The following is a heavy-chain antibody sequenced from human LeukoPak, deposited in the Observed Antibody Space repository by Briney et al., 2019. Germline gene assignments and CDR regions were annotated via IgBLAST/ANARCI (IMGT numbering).Heavy chain of an antibody. V-gene: IGHV3-30-3*01. CDR1: GFTFSSYA. CDR2: ISYDGSNK. D-gene: IGHD3-22*01. J-gene: IGHJ4*02. Sequence: GRSLRLSCATSGFTFSSYAMHWVRQAPGKGLEWVAVISYDGSNKYYADSVKGRFTISRDNSKNTLYLQMNSLRAEDTAVYYCASAYSSGYYYINYWGQGTLVTVSS. CDR3: ASAYSSGYYYINY.